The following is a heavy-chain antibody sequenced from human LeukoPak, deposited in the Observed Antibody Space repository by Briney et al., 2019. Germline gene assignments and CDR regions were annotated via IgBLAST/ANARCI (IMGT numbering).Heavy chain of an antibody. CDR2: ISGSGGST. V-gene: IGHV3-23*01. CDR3: AKLVGTGTTPTDY. D-gene: IGHD1-1*01. J-gene: IGHJ4*02. CDR1: GFTLNSHA. Sequence: HPGGSLRLSCAVSGFTLNSHAMSWVRQAPGKGLEWVSTISGSGGSTYYPDSVKGRFTISRDNAKNTLYLLMNSPRAEDTAVYYCAKLVGTGTTPTDYWGQGTLVTVSS.